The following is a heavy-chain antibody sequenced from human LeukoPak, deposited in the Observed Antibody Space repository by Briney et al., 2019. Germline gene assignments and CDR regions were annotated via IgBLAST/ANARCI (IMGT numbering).Heavy chain of an antibody. V-gene: IGHV3-9*01. CDR1: GFTFDDYA. J-gene: IGHJ4*02. CDR2: ISWNSGSI. D-gene: IGHD5-18*01. CDR3: ATGLRGYSYGVDY. Sequence: GGSLRLSCAASGFTFDDYAMHWVRQAPGKGLEWVSGISWNSGSIGYADSVKGRFTISRDNAKNSLYLQMNSLRAEDTAVYYCATGLRGYSYGVDYWGQGTLVTVSS.